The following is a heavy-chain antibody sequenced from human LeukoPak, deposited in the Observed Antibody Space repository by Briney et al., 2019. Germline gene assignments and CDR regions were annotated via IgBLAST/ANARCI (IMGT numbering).Heavy chain of an antibody. CDR3: AGTSYAFDI. CDR1: GYSISSGYY. V-gene: IGHV4-38-2*01. D-gene: IGHD3/OR15-3a*01. Sequence: PSETLSLTCAVSGYSISSGYYWGWIRQPPGKGLEWIGSIYHSGSTYYNPSLKSRVTISVDTPKNQFSLKLSSVTAADTAVYYCAGTSYAFDIWGQGTMVTVSS. CDR2: IYHSGST. J-gene: IGHJ3*02.